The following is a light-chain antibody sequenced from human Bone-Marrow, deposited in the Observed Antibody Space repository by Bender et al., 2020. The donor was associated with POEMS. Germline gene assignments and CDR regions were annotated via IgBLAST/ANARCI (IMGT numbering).Light chain of an antibody. CDR3: CAYAGGSHYWV. V-gene: IGLV2-23*01. CDR1: LIDVGSYNL. Sequence: QSALTQPASVSGSPGQSITISCTGALIDVGSYNLVSWFQQHPGKAPKLVLYEGSKRPAGVSSRFSGSNSGNSASLTISGLQAEDEADYHCCAYAGGSHYWVFGGGTKLTVL. J-gene: IGLJ3*02. CDR2: EGS.